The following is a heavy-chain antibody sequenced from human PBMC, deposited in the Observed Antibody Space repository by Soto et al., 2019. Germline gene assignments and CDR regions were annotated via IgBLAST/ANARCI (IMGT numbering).Heavy chain of an antibody. Sequence: SETLSLTCTVSGGSISSYYWSWIRQPPGKGLEWIGNIYYSGSTNYNPSLKSRVTISVDTSKNQFSLKLSSVTAADTAVYYCARETYGDYVGYFDPWGQGTLVTVS. CDR2: IYYSGST. CDR3: ARETYGDYVGYFDP. D-gene: IGHD4-17*01. J-gene: IGHJ5*02. CDR1: GGSISSYY. V-gene: IGHV4-59*12.